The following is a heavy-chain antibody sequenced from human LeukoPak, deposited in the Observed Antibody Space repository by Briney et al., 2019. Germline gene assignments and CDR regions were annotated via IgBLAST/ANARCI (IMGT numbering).Heavy chain of an antibody. CDR3: ARGSLAAASVTAFDI. Sequence: ASVKVSCKASGYTFTSYGIIWVRQAPGQGLEWMGWISAYNGNTNYAQKLQGRVTMTTDTSTSTAYMELRSLRSDDTAVSYCARGSLAAASVTAFDIWGQGTMVTVSS. J-gene: IGHJ3*02. D-gene: IGHD6-13*01. CDR1: GYTFTSYG. V-gene: IGHV1-18*01. CDR2: ISAYNGNT.